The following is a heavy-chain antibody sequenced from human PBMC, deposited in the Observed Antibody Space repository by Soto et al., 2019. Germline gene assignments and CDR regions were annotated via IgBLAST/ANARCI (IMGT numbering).Heavy chain of an antibody. J-gene: IGHJ4*02. CDR3: ARAASFGELSNIFAY. CDR2: IYYSGST. D-gene: IGHD3-10*01. CDR1: GGSINNYY. Sequence: SETLSLTCTVSGGSINNYYWSWIRQHPGKGLEWIGYIYYSGSTYYNPSLKSRVTISVDTSKNQFSLKLSSVTAADTAVYYCARAASFGELSNIFAYWGQGTLVTVSS. V-gene: IGHV4-59*06.